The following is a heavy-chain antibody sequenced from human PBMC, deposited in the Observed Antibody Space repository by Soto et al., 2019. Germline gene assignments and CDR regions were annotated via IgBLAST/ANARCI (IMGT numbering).Heavy chain of an antibody. J-gene: IGHJ6*02. Sequence: QLQLQESGPGLVKPSETLSLTCTVSGGSISSSSYCWGWIRQPPGKGLEWIGSIYYSGSTYYNPSLNGRVTISVATSKNQFSLKLSSVTAADTAVYYCARRHKALYYYYYGMDVWGQGTTVTVSS. V-gene: IGHV4-39*01. CDR1: GGSISSSSYC. CDR2: IYYSGST. CDR3: ARRHKALYYYYYGMDV.